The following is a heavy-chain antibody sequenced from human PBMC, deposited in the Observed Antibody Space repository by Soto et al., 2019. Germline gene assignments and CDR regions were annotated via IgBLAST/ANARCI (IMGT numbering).Heavy chain of an antibody. D-gene: IGHD1-20*01. Sequence: PGGSLRLFCAASGFTFSSYAMSWVRQAPGKGLEWVSAISGSGGSTYYADSVKGRFTISRDNSKNTLYLQMNSLRAEDTAVYYCAKVRNWNNWFDPWGQGTQVTVSS. CDR1: GFTFSSYA. V-gene: IGHV3-23*01. CDR2: ISGSGGST. J-gene: IGHJ5*02. CDR3: AKVRNWNNWFDP.